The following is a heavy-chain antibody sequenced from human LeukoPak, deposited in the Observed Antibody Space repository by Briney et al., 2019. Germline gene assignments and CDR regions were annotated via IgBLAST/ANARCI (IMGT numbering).Heavy chain of an antibody. CDR3: AKTGYSYGVIDY. V-gene: IGHV3-48*03. D-gene: IGHD5-18*01. J-gene: IGHJ4*02. CDR2: ISSSGRTT. Sequence: PGGSLRLSCAASGFTFSSYEMNWVRQAPGKGLEWVSYISSSGRTTYYADSVKGRFTMSRDNAKNSLNLQMNSLRAEDTAVYYCAKTGYSYGVIDYWGQGTLVTVSS. CDR1: GFTFSSYE.